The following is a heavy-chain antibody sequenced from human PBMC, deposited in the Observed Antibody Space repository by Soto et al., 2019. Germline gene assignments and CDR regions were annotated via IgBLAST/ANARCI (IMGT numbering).Heavy chain of an antibody. CDR3: TTDPFNVDTAMVDFDY. CDR1: GFTFSNAW. D-gene: IGHD5-18*01. CDR2: IKSKTDGGTT. Sequence: TGGSLRLSCAASGFTFSNAWMSWVRQAPGKGLGWVGRIKSKTDGGTTDYAAPVKGRFTISRDDSKNTLYLQMNSLKTEDTAVYYCTTDPFNVDTAMVDFDYWGQGTLVTVSS. V-gene: IGHV3-15*01. J-gene: IGHJ4*02.